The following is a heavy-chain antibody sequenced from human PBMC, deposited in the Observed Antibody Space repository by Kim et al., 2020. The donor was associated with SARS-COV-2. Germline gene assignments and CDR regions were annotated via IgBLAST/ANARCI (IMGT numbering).Heavy chain of an antibody. D-gene: IGHD6-13*01. Sequence: GRFTISRDNSKNSLYLQMNSLRTEDTALYYCAKDKYSSSRNYYYYYGMDVWGQGTTVTVSS. V-gene: IGHV3-43*01. CDR3: AKDKYSSSRNYYYYYGMDV. J-gene: IGHJ6*02.